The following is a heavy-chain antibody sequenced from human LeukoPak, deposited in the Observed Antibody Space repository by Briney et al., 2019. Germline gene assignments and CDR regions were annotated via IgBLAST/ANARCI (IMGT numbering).Heavy chain of an antibody. Sequence: GASVKVPCKASGYTFTSYDINWVRQATGQGLEWMGWMNPNSGNTGYAQKFQGRVTITRNTPISTAYMELSSLRSEDTAVYYCARAEAYCGGDCYSDWFDPWGQGTLVTVSS. J-gene: IGHJ5*02. CDR1: GYTFTSYD. CDR3: ARAEAYCGGDCYSDWFDP. V-gene: IGHV1-8*03. CDR2: MNPNSGNT. D-gene: IGHD2-21*01.